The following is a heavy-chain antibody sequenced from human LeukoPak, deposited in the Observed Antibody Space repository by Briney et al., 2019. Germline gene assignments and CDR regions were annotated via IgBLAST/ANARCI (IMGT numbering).Heavy chain of an antibody. J-gene: IGHJ4*02. CDR3: TRNYDSSGYTTFGY. D-gene: IGHD3-22*01. V-gene: IGHV4-59*01. Sequence: PSETLSLTCTVSGGSISTYYWGWIRQLPGKGLEWIGHIYYSGSTNYNPSLKSRVTIAVDTSKNHFSLKLSSVTAADTAVYYCTRNYDSSGYTTFGYWGRGTLVTVSS. CDR2: IYYSGST. CDR1: GGSISTYY.